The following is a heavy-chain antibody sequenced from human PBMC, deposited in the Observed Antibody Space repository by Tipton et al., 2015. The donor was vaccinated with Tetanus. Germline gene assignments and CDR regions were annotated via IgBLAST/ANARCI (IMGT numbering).Heavy chain of an antibody. J-gene: IGHJ6*02. D-gene: IGHD2-8*01. CDR2: ISRSGDNT. Sequence: SLRLSCAATGFTFNIFGMSWVRQAPGKGLEWVSGISRSGDNTFYADSVKGRFTISRDNAKNTVYLQMSSLRAEDTAVYFCARRSLLNYGLDVWGQGTTVTVSS. V-gene: IGHV3-23*01. CDR1: GFTFNIFG. CDR3: ARRSLLNYGLDV.